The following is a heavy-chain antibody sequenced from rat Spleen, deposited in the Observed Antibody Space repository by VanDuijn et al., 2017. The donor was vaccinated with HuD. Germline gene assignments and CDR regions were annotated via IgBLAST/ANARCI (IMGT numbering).Heavy chain of an antibody. CDR3: TGGGIPWYLDF. CDR2: ILRTGENT. V-gene: IGHV5-46*01. J-gene: IGHJ1*01. Sequence: EVQLVESGGGLVQPGKSLTLSCAASGFTFSSFSMAWMRQAPKKGLEWVASILRTGENTYYSDSVKGRFTISRDNAKSTLYLQMNRLRSEDSATYYCTGGGIPWYLDFWGPGTMVTVSS. CDR1: GFTFSSFS. D-gene: IGHD2-2*01.